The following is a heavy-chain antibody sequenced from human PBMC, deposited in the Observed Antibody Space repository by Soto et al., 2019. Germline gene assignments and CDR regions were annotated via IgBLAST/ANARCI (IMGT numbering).Heavy chain of an antibody. D-gene: IGHD6-13*01. V-gene: IGHV4-39*01. CDR3: ARRGARAAATNWFDP. CDR1: GGSIRSGSYY. J-gene: IGHJ5*02. CDR2: MYHGGTT. Sequence: QLQLQESGPGVVKPSETLSLTCSVSGGSIRSGSYYWGWIRQTPGRGLEWIASMYHGGTTYSNPSLKSRVTISVDTYKNQFSLRLTSVTAADTAVYYCARRGARAAATNWFDPWGQGTLVTVSS.